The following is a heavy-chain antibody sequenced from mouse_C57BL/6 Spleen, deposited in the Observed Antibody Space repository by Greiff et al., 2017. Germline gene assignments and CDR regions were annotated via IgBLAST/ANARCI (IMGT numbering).Heavy chain of an antibody. CDR2: IRNKANNHAT. V-gene: IGHV6-6*01. CDR1: GFTFSDAW. J-gene: IGHJ2*01. Sequence: EVKLLESGGGLVQPGGSMKLSCAASGFTFSDAWMDWVRQSPEKGLEWVAEIRNKANNHATYYAESVKGRFTISRDDSKSSVYLQMNSLRAEDTGIYYCTRGYSKGKTFDYWGQGTTLTVSS. CDR3: TRGYSKGKTFDY. D-gene: IGHD3-2*02.